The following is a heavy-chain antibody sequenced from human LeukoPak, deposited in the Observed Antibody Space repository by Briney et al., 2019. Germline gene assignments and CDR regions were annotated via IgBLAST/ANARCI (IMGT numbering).Heavy chain of an antibody. Sequence: PSQTLSLTCTLSGASFSSGDQYWNWIRHSPGKGLEWIGSLHPSGNLYNNPSLESRVTMSVDTSKNQFPLNLNSVTAADTAVYFCSRGLDSRKLGYWGQGTLVTVSS. CDR1: GASFSSGDQY. J-gene: IGHJ4*02. CDR2: LHPSGNL. CDR3: SRGLDSRKLGY. V-gene: IGHV4-31*03. D-gene: IGHD3-22*01.